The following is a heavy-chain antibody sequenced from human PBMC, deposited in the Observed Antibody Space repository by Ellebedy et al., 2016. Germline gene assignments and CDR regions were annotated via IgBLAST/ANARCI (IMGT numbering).Heavy chain of an antibody. CDR1: GFTFSSYN. Sequence: GGSLRLXXAASGFTFSSYNMNWVRQAPGKGLEWVSYISSSSSTIYYADSVKGRFTISRDNAKNSLYLQMNSLRAEDTAVYYCARGTGARFDYWGQGTLVTVSS. CDR2: ISSSSSTI. CDR3: ARGTGARFDY. D-gene: IGHD1-14*01. V-gene: IGHV3-48*04. J-gene: IGHJ4*02.